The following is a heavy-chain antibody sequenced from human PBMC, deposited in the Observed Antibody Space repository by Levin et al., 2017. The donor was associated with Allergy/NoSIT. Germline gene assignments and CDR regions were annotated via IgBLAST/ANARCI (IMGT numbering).Heavy chain of an antibody. CDR2: IYYSGST. J-gene: IGHJ5*02. V-gene: IGHV4-59*01. CDR1: GGSISSYY. CDR3: ARAQAPSKSGFRWFDP. Sequence: SQTLSPTCTVSGGSISSYYWSWIRQPPGKGLEWIGYIYYSGSTNYNPSLKSRVTISVDTSKNQFSLKLSSVTAADTAVYYCARAQAPSKSGFRWFDPWGQGTLVTVSS. D-gene: IGHD4-11*01.